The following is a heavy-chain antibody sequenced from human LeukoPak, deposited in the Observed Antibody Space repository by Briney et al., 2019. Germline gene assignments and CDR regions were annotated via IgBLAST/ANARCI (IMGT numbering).Heavy chain of an antibody. J-gene: IGHJ4*02. V-gene: IGHV3-15*01. CDR2: IKSKTDGGTT. CDR3: TTRGGSFSIFDY. CDR1: GFTFSDAW. D-gene: IGHD1-26*01. Sequence: GGSLRLTCAASGFTFSDAWMSWVRQAPGKELEWVGRIKSKTDGGTTDYAAPVKGRFTISRDDSKNTLYLQMSSLKTEDTAVYYCTTRGGSFSIFDYWGQGTLVTVSS.